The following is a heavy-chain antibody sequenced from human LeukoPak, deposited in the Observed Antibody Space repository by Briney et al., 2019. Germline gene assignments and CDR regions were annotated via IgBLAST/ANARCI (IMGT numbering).Heavy chain of an antibody. CDR3: ASGLSTGGGWIGRTKIEPNYYYYYGMDV. J-gene: IGHJ6*02. Sequence: GGSLRLSCAASGFTFSSYGMNWVRQAPGKGLEWVSYISSSSSTIYYADSVQGRFTISRDNARNSLYLQMNSLRDEDTAVYYCASGLSTGGGWIGRTKIEPNYYYYYGMDVWGQGTTVTVSS. V-gene: IGHV3-48*02. CDR2: ISSSSSTI. D-gene: IGHD3-3*01. CDR1: GFTFSSYG.